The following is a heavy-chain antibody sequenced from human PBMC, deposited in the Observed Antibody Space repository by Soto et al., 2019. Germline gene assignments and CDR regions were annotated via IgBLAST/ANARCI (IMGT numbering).Heavy chain of an antibody. Sequence: EVQLVESGGGLVQPGRSLRLSCAASGFSFDDYVMHWVRQAPGKGLEWVSGITWNSAIIGYADSVRGRFTISRDNAKNSLYLQMNSVRAEDTAFYYCPRDYEDCSSAGCYVYMDVWGKGITVTVSS. V-gene: IGHV3-9*01. CDR3: PRDYEDCSSAGCYVYMDV. CDR1: GFSFDDYV. CDR2: ITWNSAII. J-gene: IGHJ6*03. D-gene: IGHD2-2*01.